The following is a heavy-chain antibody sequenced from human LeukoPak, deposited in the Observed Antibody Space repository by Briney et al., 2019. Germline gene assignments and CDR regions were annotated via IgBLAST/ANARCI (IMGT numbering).Heavy chain of an antibody. D-gene: IGHD2-21*01. J-gene: IGHJ4*02. V-gene: IGHV4-59*08. Sequence: SETLSLTCTVSDASISGSYWSWIRQSPGKGPEWVGYIYYTGDSNSNPSLKSRVAISLDTSKNQISLNIVSVTAADTAVYYCARHEFASPFDSWGQGTLVTVSS. CDR1: DASISGSY. CDR3: ARHEFASPFDS. CDR2: IYYTGDS.